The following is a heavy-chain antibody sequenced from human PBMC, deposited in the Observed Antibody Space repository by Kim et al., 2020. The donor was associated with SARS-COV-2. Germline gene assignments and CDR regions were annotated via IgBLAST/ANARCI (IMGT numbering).Heavy chain of an antibody. V-gene: IGHV2-70*01. Sequence: YYSTSLKTRLTISKDTSKNQVVLTMTNMDPVDTATYYCARIGSSSDAFDIWGQGTMVTVSS. D-gene: IGHD6-6*01. CDR3: ARIGSSSDAFDI. J-gene: IGHJ3*02.